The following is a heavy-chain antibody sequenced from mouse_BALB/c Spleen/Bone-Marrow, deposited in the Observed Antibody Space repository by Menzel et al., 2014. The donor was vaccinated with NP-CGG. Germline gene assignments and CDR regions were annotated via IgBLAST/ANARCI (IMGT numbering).Heavy chain of an antibody. CDR3: ARDYGDY. D-gene: IGHD1-1*01. V-gene: IGHV14-3*02. Sequence: AQLQQPGAELVKPGASVKLSCTASGFNIKDTYIHWVEQRPEQGLEWIGRIDPANDNTKYDPKFQDKATITADTSSNTAYLQLSSLTSEDTAVCYCARDYGDYWSQGTTLTISS. CDR2: IDPANDNT. CDR1: GFNIKDTY. J-gene: IGHJ2*01.